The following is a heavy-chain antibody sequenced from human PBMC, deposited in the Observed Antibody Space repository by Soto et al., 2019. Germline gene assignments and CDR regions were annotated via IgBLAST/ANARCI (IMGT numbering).Heavy chain of an antibody. D-gene: IGHD2-15*01. V-gene: IGHV1-18*01. Sequence: QVQLVQSGAEVKKPGASVKVSCKASGYTFTSYGISWVRQAPGQGLEWMGWISAYNGNTNYAQKLQGRVTMTTDTSTSTAXREXRXPRSDDTAVYYCARGTKYCSGGSCYIEYYYYYGMDVWGQGTTVTVSS. CDR2: ISAYNGNT. J-gene: IGHJ6*02. CDR3: ARGTKYCSGGSCYIEYYYYYGMDV. CDR1: GYTFTSYG.